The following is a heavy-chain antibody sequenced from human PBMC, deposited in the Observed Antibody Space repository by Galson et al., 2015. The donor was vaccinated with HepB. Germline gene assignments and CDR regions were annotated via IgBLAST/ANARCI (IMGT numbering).Heavy chain of an antibody. J-gene: IGHJ3*02. Sequence: SLRLSCAASGFTFSSYAMSWVRQAPGKGLEWVSAISGSGGSTYYADSVKGRFTISRDNSKNTLYLQMNSLRAEDTAVYYCAKAEREWELLGSAFDIWGQGTMVTVSS. V-gene: IGHV3-23*01. CDR1: GFTFSSYA. CDR3: AKAEREWELLGSAFDI. D-gene: IGHD1-26*01. CDR2: ISGSGGST.